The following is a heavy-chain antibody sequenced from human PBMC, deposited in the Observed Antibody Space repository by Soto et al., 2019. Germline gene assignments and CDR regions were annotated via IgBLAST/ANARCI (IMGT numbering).Heavy chain of an antibody. J-gene: IGHJ6*02. V-gene: IGHV3-7*01. CDR3: VRDGASLINLFFGMDV. CDR1: GFSFSNYW. Sequence: GSLRLSCAVSGFSFSNYWMSWVRQAPGKGLEWVANINPDGSVEYYADSLKGRFTISRDNARNSLYLQMNSLGAEDTAVYYCVRDGASLINLFFGMDVWGQGTTVTVSS. D-gene: IGHD2-8*01. CDR2: INPDGSVE.